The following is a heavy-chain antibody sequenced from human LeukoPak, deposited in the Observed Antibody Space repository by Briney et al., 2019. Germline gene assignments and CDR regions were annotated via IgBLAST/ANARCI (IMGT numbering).Heavy chain of an antibody. V-gene: IGHV4-39*01. CDR1: GGSISSSSYF. CDR2: IHYSGSA. D-gene: IGHD1-26*01. J-gene: IGHJ3*02. Sequence: SETLSLTCTVPGGSISSSSYFWGWIRQPPGRGLEWIGSIHYSGSAYYNPSLRSRVTISVDTSKNRLSLKLSSATAADTAVYYCARHRGPTDRRAFDIWGQGTLVPVSS. CDR3: ARHRGPTDRRAFDI.